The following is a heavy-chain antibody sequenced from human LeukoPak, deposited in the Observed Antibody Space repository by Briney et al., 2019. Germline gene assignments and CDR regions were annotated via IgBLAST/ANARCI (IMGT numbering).Heavy chain of an antibody. Sequence: SETLSLTRTVSGGSISSYYWSWIRQPPGKGLEWIGYIYYSGSTNYNPSLKSRVTISVDTSKNQFSLKLSSVTAADTAVYYCARAWGNSRYFDYWGQGTLVTVSS. CDR1: GGSISSYY. D-gene: IGHD4-23*01. CDR3: ARAWGNSRYFDY. V-gene: IGHV4-59*01. J-gene: IGHJ4*02. CDR2: IYYSGST.